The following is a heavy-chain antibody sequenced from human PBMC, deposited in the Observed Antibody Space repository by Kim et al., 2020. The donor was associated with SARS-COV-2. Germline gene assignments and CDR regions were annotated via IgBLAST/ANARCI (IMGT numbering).Heavy chain of an antibody. D-gene: IGHD3-10*01. Sequence: GGSLRLSCAASGFTFSSYGMHWVRQAPGKGLEWVAVIWYDGSNKYYADSVKGRFTISRDNSKNTLYLQMNSLRAEDTAVYYCARQWFGELLPPSGMDVWGQGTTVTVSS. CDR2: IWYDGSNK. J-gene: IGHJ6*02. V-gene: IGHV3-33*01. CDR3: ARQWFGELLPPSGMDV. CDR1: GFTFSSYG.